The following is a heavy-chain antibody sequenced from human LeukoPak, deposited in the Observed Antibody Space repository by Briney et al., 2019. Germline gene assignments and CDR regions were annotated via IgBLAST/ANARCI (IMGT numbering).Heavy chain of an antibody. CDR3: ARDLYGDYDLDY. CDR2: ISSSGSTK. Sequence: GGSLRLSCAASGFTFSDYYMSWIRQAPGKGLEWVSYISSSGSTKYYADSVKGRFTISRDNAKNTLYLQMNSLRAEDTAVYYCARDLYGDYDLDYWGQGTLVTVSS. J-gene: IGHJ4*02. V-gene: IGHV3-11*04. CDR1: GFTFSDYY. D-gene: IGHD4-17*01.